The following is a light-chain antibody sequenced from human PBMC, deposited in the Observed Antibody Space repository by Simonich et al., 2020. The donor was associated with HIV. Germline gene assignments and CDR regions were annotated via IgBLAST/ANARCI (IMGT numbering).Light chain of an antibody. CDR1: QSVSSSY. Sequence: EIVLTQSPGTLSLSPGERITPSCRASQSVSSSYLAWYQQKPGLAPRLLIYDASSRATGIPERFSGSGSGTDFTLTISRLEPEDFAVYYCQQYGSSPYTFGQGTKLEIK. J-gene: IGKJ2*01. CDR2: DAS. CDR3: QQYGSSPYT. V-gene: IGKV3D-20*01.